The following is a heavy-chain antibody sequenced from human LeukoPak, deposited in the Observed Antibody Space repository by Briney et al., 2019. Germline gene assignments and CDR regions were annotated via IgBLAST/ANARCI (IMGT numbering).Heavy chain of an antibody. CDR3: GRVRTGNTGSPEYFED. J-gene: IGHJ1*01. V-gene: IGHV4-4*02. D-gene: IGHD5-12*01. Sequence: SGTLSLTCAVSGGSISSSNWWSWVRQPPGKGLEWIGEIYHSGSTNYNSSLKSRVTISVDKSKNQFSLRLNSVTAADTAVYFCGRVRTGNTGSPEYFEDWGQGTLVTVSS. CDR1: GGSISSSNW. CDR2: IYHSGST.